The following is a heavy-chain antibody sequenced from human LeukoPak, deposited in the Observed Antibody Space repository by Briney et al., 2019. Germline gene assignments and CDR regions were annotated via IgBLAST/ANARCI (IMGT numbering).Heavy chain of an antibody. CDR2: TYYRSKWYN. CDR3: ARAPYYYDGSGYYSFDS. D-gene: IGHD3-22*01. CDR1: GDSVSSNSAA. V-gene: IGHV6-1*01. Sequence: SQTLSLTCAISGDSVSSNSAAWNWIRQSPSRGLEWLGRTYYRSKWYNGYAVSVKSRITINPDTSKNQFSLQLNSVTPEDTAVYYCARAPYYYDGSGYYSFDSWGQGTLVTVSS. J-gene: IGHJ4*02.